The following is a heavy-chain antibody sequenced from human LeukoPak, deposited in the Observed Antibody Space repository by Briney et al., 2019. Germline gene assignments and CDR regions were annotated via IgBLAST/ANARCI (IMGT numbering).Heavy chain of an antibody. Sequence: SVKVSCKASGGTFSSYAISWVRQAPGQGLEWMGGIIPIFGTANYAQKFQGRVTITADESTSTAYMELSSLRSEDTAVYYCARDPFEHYYGSGSLTYWGQGTLVTVSS. CDR3: ARDPFEHYYGSGSLTY. J-gene: IGHJ4*02. CDR2: IIPIFGTA. V-gene: IGHV1-69*13. CDR1: GGTFSSYA. D-gene: IGHD3-10*01.